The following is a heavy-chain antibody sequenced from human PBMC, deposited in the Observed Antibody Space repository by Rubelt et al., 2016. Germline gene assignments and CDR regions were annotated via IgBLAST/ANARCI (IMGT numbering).Heavy chain of an antibody. Sequence: QVQLQQWGAGLLKPSETLSLTCAVYGGSFSGYYWSWIRQPPGKGLEWIGEINHSGSTNYNPSLKSRVTISVDTSKNQFSLKLSSVTAADTAVYYCARGPRAAAGKYYYYYYGMDVWGQGTTVTVSS. D-gene: IGHD6-13*01. J-gene: IGHJ6*02. CDR3: ARGPRAAAGKYYYYYYGMDV. V-gene: IGHV4-34*01. CDR2: INHSGST. CDR1: GGSFSGYY.